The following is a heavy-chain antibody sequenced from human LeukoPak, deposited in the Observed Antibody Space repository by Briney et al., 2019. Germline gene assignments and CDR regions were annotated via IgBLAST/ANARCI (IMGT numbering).Heavy chain of an antibody. CDR1: GGSLSSGDYS. CDR3: ARGVDCGGDCYPGSDAFDI. Sequence: PSETLSLTCTVSGGSLSSGDYSWRWIRQPPGKGLEWIGYIYYSESTYYHPSLKSRVTISVDTSKNQFSLKLSSVTAADTAVYYCARGVDCGGDCYPGSDAFDIWGQGTMVTVSS. V-gene: IGHV4-30-4*01. D-gene: IGHD2-21*02. J-gene: IGHJ3*02. CDR2: IYYSEST.